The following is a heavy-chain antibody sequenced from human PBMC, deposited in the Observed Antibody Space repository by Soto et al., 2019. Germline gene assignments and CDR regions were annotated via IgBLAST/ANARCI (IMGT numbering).Heavy chain of an antibody. D-gene: IGHD3-10*01. CDR2: INPILSMS. J-gene: IGHJ4*01. Sequence: ASVKVSCKASGDTFSFYTINWVRQAPGLGLEWVGRINPILSMSNYAQKFQGRVTMTADKSTSTAYMELRSLRPEDTAMYYCATSYGSGYRAFDYWG. V-gene: IGHV1-69*02. CDR3: ATSYGSGYRAFDY. CDR1: GDTFSFYT.